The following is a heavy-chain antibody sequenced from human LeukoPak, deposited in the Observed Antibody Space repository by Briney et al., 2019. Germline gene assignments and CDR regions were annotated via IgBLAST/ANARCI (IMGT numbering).Heavy chain of an antibody. CDR3: ARDGDSTSSATINDAFDV. CDR1: GGSISSGGYY. CDR2: IYYSGST. Sequence: PSQTLSLTCTVSGGSISSGGYYWSWIRQHPGKGLEWIGYIYYSGSTFYNPSLRSRLTISIDTSKNQFSLKLSSVTAADTAVYYCARDGDSTSSATINDAFDVWGPGTMVTVSS. D-gene: IGHD6-6*01. J-gene: IGHJ3*01. V-gene: IGHV4-30-4*08.